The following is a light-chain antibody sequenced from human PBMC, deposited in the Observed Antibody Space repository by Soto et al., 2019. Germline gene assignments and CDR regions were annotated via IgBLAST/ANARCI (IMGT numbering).Light chain of an antibody. CDR2: EVS. CDR3: SSYAGSSTFVV. CDR1: RSDVGGYNL. Sequence: QSALTQPASVSGSPGQSITMSCTGSRSDVGGYNLVSWYQQHPGKAPKLMIYEVSKRPSGVSNRFSGSKSGNAASLTISGLQAEDEADYYCSSYAGSSTFVVFGGGTKLTVL. J-gene: IGLJ2*01. V-gene: IGLV2-23*02.